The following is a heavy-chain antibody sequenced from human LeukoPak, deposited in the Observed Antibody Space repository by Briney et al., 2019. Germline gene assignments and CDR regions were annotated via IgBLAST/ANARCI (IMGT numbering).Heavy chain of an antibody. D-gene: IGHD3-3*01. V-gene: IGHV3-53*01. CDR3: ASLGFLEWLSRLRPFDY. CDR2: IYSGGST. J-gene: IGHJ4*02. Sequence: GGSLRLSCAASGFTVSSNYMSWVRQAPGKGLEWVSVIYSGGSTYYADSVKGRFTISRDNAKNSLYLQMNSLRAEDTAVYYCASLGFLEWLSRLRPFDYWGQGTLVTVSS. CDR1: GFTVSSNY.